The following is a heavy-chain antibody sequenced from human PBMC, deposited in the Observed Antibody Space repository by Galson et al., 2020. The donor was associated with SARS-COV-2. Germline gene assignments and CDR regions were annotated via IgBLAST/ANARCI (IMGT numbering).Heavy chain of an antibody. CDR2: FYYGGNT. Sequence: SETLSLTCTVSDDSISTSDSYWGWIRQPPGKGLEWTGSFYYGGNTYYNPSLKSRVTISLDTSKNQFSLRLRSVTAADTAVYYCARGEFLEFYYYGMDVWGQGTTVTVSS. CDR1: DDSISTSDSY. J-gene: IGHJ6*02. V-gene: IGHV4-39*07. D-gene: IGHD3-3*01. CDR3: ARGEFLEFYYYGMDV.